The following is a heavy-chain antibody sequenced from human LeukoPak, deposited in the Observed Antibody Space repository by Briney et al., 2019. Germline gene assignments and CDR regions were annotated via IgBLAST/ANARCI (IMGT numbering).Heavy chain of an antibody. CDR2: ISYSGTT. V-gene: IGHV4-39*01. Sequence: SETLSLTCTVSGGSITTSDYFWGWIRQPPGKGLGCIWSISYSGTTYYNPSLKSRVTMSVDTSRNHFSLELSSVTAADTAVYYCARHSTTYVRGSGWCGGSDFDNWGQGTLVTVSS. CDR1: GGSITTSDYF. J-gene: IGHJ4*02. CDR3: ARHSTTYVRGSGWCGGSDFDN. D-gene: IGHD6-19*01.